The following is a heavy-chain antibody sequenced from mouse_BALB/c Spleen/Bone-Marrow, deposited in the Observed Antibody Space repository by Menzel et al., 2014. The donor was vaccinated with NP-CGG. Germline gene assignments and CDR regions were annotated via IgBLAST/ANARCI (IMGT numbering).Heavy chain of an antibody. Sequence: EVMLVESGGDLVQPGRSLKLSCAASGFDFSRYWMSWVRQAPGKGLEWIGEISPDSSTINYTPSLKDKFIISRDNAKNTLYLQMSKVRSEDTALYYCARMHYYGYVAYWGQGTLVTVSA. D-gene: IGHD1-2*01. V-gene: IGHV4-1*02. CDR1: GFDFSRYW. J-gene: IGHJ3*01. CDR2: ISPDSSTI. CDR3: ARMHYYGYVAY.